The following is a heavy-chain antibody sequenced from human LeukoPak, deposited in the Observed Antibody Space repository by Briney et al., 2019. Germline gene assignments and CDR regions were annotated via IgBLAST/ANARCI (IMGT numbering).Heavy chain of an antibody. CDR1: DYTFTSYG. CDR2: INTYNGYT. Sequence: VASVKVSCKASDYTFTSYGISWVRQAPGQGLEWVGWINTYNGYTKNAQKLQGRVTITTDTSTNTAYMDLKRLISDDTAVYYCARLGFGEFHFDYWGQGTLVTVSS. J-gene: IGHJ4*02. V-gene: IGHV1-18*01. D-gene: IGHD3-10*01. CDR3: ARLGFGEFHFDY.